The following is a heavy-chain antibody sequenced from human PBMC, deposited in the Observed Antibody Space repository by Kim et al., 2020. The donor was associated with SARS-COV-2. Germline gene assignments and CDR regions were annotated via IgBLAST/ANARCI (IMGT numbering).Heavy chain of an antibody. D-gene: IGHD2-2*02. V-gene: IGHV1-2*02. Sequence: ASVKVSCKASGYTFTGYYMHWVRQAPGQGLEWMGWINPNSGGTNYAQKFQGRVTMTRDTSISTAYMELSRLRSDDTAVYYCARGLGYCSSTSCYRDYYYYGMDVWGQGTTVTVSS. CDR1: GYTFTGYY. CDR3: ARGLGYCSSTSCYRDYYYYGMDV. J-gene: IGHJ6*02. CDR2: INPNSGGT.